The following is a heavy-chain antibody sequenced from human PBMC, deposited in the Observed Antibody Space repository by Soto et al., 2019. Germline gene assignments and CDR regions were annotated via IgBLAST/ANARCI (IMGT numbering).Heavy chain of an antibody. D-gene: IGHD3-22*01. CDR1: GFTISSYT. CDR3: ARDSSGWVEY. V-gene: IGHV3-64*01. Sequence: EVQLVESGGGLVQPGGSLRLSCAASGFTISSYTMHWVRQAPGKGLEDVSSIWSKGGSTYYANSVKGRFTMSRDSSKNTVYLQMGSLRAEDMAVYYCARDSSGWVEYWGQGTLVTVSS. CDR2: IWSKGGST. J-gene: IGHJ4*02.